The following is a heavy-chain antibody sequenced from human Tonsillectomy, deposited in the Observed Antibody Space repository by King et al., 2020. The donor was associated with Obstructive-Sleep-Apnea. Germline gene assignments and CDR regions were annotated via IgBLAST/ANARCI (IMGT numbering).Heavy chain of an antibody. CDR2: VYPGDSDT. D-gene: IGHD3-22*01. J-gene: IGHJ4*02. CDR1: GYIFTNYW. CDR3: ARYYYHSSGYYYFDY. V-gene: IGHV5-51*01. Sequence: QLVQSGAEVKKPGESLKISCKGSGYIFTNYWIGWVRQIPGKGLEWMGIVYPGDSDTRYSPSFQGQVTISAAKSISTAYLHWSSLKASDTAMYYCARYYYHSSGYYYFDYWGQGTLVTVSS.